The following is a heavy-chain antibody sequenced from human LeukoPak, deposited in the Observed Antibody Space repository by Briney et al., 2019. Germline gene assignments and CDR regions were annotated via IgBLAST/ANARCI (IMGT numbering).Heavy chain of an antibody. J-gene: IGHJ4*02. CDR1: GLSFRNHW. D-gene: IGHD3-16*02. CDR2: ITNEGSDT. CDR3: AKDGSHHAVRGELSLCVY. Sequence: GGSLRLSCVVSGLSFRNHWMHWVRQAPGKGLMWVSHITNEGSDTRYADSVKGRFTISRDNAKNTVYLQMNSLGADDTALYYCAKDGSHHAVRGELSLCVYWGQGTLVTVSS. V-gene: IGHV3-74*01.